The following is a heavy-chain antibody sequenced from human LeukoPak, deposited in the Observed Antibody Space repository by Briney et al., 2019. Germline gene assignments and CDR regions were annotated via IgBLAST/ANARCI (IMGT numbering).Heavy chain of an antibody. D-gene: IGHD6-13*01. CDR3: AREVAAAGARPWFDP. V-gene: IGHV1-69*04. CDR1: GGTFSSYA. CDR2: IIPILGIA. Sequence: SVKVSCKASGGTFSSYAISWVRKAPGQGLDRMERIIPILGIANYAQKFQGRVTITADKSTSTAYMELSSLRSEDTAVYYCAREVAAAGARPWFDPWGQGTLVTVSS. J-gene: IGHJ5*02.